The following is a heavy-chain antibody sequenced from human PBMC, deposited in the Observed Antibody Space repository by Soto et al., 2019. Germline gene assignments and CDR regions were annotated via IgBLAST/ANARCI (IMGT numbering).Heavy chain of an antibody. V-gene: IGHV1-8*01. CDR3: ARGRASGSYSLLDY. CDR2: INPNRGNI. D-gene: IGHD3-10*01. J-gene: IGHJ4*02. Sequence: ASVKVSCKASGDTFTTYDINWVRQATGHGLEWMGWINPNRGNIGYAQRFQGRVTMTRDTAIRTAYMEVSSLRSDDAAVYYCARGRASGSYSLLDYWGQGTLVTVSS. CDR1: GDTFTTYD.